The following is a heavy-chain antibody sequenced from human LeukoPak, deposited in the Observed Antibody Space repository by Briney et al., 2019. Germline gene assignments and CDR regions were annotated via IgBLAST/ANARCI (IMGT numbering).Heavy chain of an antibody. Sequence: GGSLRLSCAASRFTFSSYAMHWVRQAPGKGLEWVAFISYDGSNKYYADSVKGRFTISRDNSKNTLYLQMNSLRAEDTAVYYCARGLTTMIVAPSDYWGQGTLVTVSS. CDR1: RFTFSSYA. J-gene: IGHJ4*02. V-gene: IGHV3-30*04. D-gene: IGHD3-22*01. CDR3: ARGLTTMIVAPSDY. CDR2: ISYDGSNK.